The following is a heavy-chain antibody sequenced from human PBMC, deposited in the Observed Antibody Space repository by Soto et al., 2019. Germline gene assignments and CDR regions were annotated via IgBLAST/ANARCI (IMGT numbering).Heavy chain of an antibody. J-gene: IGHJ6*02. CDR1: GGSISSGGYS. D-gene: IGHD1-1*01. CDR2: IYHSGST. Sequence: SETLSLTCAVSGGSISSGGYSWSWIRQPPGKGLEWIGYIYHSGSTYYNPSLKSRVTISVDRSKNQFSLKLSSVTAADTAVYYCARDNPPGTGTNYGMDVWGQGTTLTVSS. V-gene: IGHV4-30-2*01. CDR3: ARDNPPGTGTNYGMDV.